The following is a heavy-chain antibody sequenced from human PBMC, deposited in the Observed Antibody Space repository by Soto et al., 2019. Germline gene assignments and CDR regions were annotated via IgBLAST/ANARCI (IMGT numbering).Heavy chain of an antibody. Sequence: QVQLVQSGAEVKKPGASVKVSCKASGYTFTNYGISWVRQAPGQGLEWMGWTSAYNGNIKYAQKLQGRVTMTTDTPTSTAYLGLCGLRSGDTAMYYCASSYCGGNCYSKFPLDYYYYGMDVWGQGTTVNVSS. J-gene: IGHJ6*02. V-gene: IGHV1-18*01. CDR2: TSAYNGNI. D-gene: IGHD2-21*02. CDR3: ASSYCGGNCYSKFPLDYYYYGMDV. CDR1: GYTFTNYG.